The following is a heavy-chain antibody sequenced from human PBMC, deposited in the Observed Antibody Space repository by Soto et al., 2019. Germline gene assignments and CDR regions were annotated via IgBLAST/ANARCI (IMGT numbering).Heavy chain of an antibody. CDR1: GFTFSTYS. CDR2: ISSSSSTT. Sequence: EVHLVESGGGLVQPGGSLRLPCAASGFTFSTYSMNWVRQAPGKGLERVSYISSSSSTTYYADSVKGRFTISRDNAKNSLYLQMNSLRAEDTAVYYCAGGVEDSWGQGTLVTVSS. J-gene: IGHJ4*02. V-gene: IGHV3-48*01. CDR3: AGGVEDS.